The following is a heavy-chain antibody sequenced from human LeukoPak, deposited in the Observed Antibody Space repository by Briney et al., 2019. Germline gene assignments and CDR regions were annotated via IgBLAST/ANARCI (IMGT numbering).Heavy chain of an antibody. CDR1: GYTFTAYY. V-gene: IGHV1-2*04. CDR3: ARVQQDCQTSLGVLRCAFDI. CDR2: INPNTGVT. J-gene: IGHJ3*02. D-gene: IGHD3-16*01. Sequence: ASVRVSCKASGYTFTAYYIHWVRQAPGQGLEWMGWINPNTGVTNYAQKFQGCVTMTRDTSINTAYMELSRLRSDDTAVYYCARVQQDCQTSLGVLRCAFDIWGQGTMVTVSS.